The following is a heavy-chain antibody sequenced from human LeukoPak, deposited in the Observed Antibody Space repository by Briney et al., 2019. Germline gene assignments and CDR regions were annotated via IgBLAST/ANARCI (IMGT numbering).Heavy chain of an antibody. Sequence: GASVKVSCKASGYTFTNYYMHWVRQAPGQGLEWMGLINPTGTGTNYAQKFRGRVTLTRDTSTTTVYMELSSLRSEDTAAYYCAREESGGYFDYWGQGTPVTVSS. CDR3: AREESGGYFDY. CDR1: GYTFTNYY. V-gene: IGHV1-46*01. J-gene: IGHJ4*02. CDR2: INPTGTGT. D-gene: IGHD2-8*02.